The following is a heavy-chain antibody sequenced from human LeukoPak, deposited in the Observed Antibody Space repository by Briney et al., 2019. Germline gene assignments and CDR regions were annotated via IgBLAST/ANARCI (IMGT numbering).Heavy chain of an antibody. D-gene: IGHD2-8*01. CDR2: ISRSGSFT. CDR3: ASSGNGYWYFDL. Sequence: GGSPRPSCAASGFSFTDYYMSWIRQAPGKGLEWISYISRSGSFTNYADSVKGRFTISRDNANNSLYLQMNSLRVEDTAVYYCASSGNGYWYFDLWGRGTLVTVSS. V-gene: IGHV3-11*03. J-gene: IGHJ2*01. CDR1: GFSFTDYY.